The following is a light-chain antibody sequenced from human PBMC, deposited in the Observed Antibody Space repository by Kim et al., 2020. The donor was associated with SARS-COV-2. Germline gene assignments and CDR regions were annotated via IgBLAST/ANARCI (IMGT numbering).Light chain of an antibody. Sequence: ELTQPPSASGTPGQTVSISCSGSSSNIGSNYVHWYQHLPGAAPKLLIQRNNQRPSGVPDRFSGSKSGTSASLAISGLRSEDAADYYCAAWDDALTGWMFGGGTKVTVL. CDR2: RNN. J-gene: IGLJ3*02. CDR1: SSNIGSNY. V-gene: IGLV1-47*01. CDR3: AAWDDALTGWM.